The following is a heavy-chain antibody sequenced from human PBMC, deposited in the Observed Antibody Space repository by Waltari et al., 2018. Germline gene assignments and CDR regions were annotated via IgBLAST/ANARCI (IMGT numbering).Heavy chain of an antibody. Sequence: QVQLVESGGGVVQPGRSLRLSCAASGFTFSSYGMHWVRQAPGKGLAWVAVIWYDGSNKYYADSVKGRFTISRDNSKNTLYLQMNSLRAEDTAVYYCAKDRRVAGTAYYFDYWGQGTLVTVSS. J-gene: IGHJ4*02. CDR1: GFTFSSYG. CDR3: AKDRRVAGTAYYFDY. CDR2: IWYDGSNK. D-gene: IGHD6-19*01. V-gene: IGHV3-30*18.